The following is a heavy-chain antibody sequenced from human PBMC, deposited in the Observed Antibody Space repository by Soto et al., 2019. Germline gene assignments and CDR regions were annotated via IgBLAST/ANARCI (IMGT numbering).Heavy chain of an antibody. Sequence: GGSLRLSCAASGFIFTCYNMNWVRQAPGKGLEWVSSISSGSSYIYYADSVKGRFTISRDNAKNSLYLQMNTLRAEDTALYYCARRRAAAGTLTFDYWGQGTRVTVSS. CDR1: GFIFTCYN. CDR3: ARRRAAAGTLTFDY. V-gene: IGHV3-21*01. CDR2: ISSGSSYI. J-gene: IGHJ4*02. D-gene: IGHD6-13*01.